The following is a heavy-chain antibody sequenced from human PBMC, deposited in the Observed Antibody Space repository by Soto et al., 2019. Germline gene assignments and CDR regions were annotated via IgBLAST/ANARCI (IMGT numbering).Heavy chain of an antibody. D-gene: IGHD3-9*01. V-gene: IGHV1-18*01. Sequence: QVQLVQSGAEVKKPGASVKVSCKASGYTFTSYGISWVRQAPGQGLEWMGWISAYNGNTNYAQKLQGRVTMTTDTSTSTAYMELRSLRSDDTAVYYCASDPVRYFDWFSDGGYFDYWGQGTLVTVSS. CDR2: ISAYNGNT. J-gene: IGHJ4*02. CDR1: GYTFTSYG. CDR3: ASDPVRYFDWFSDGGYFDY.